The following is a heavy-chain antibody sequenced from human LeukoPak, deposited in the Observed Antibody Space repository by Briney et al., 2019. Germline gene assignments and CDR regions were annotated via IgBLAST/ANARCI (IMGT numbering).Heavy chain of an antibody. CDR3: AKYYYGSGIS. Sequence: SETLSLTCAVYGGSFSGYYWSWIRQPPGKGLEWIGEINHSGSTNYNPSLKSRVTISVDTSKNQFSLKLRSVTAADTAVYYCAKYYYGSGISWGQGTLVTVSS. CDR1: GGSFSGYY. CDR2: INHSGST. V-gene: IGHV4-34*01. J-gene: IGHJ4*02. D-gene: IGHD3-10*01.